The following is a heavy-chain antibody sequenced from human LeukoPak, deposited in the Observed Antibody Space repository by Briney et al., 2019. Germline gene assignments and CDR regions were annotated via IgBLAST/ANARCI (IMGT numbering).Heavy chain of an antibody. CDR1: GGTFSSYA. V-gene: IGHV1-69*05. J-gene: IGHJ4*02. Sequence: SVKVSCKASGGTFSSYAISWVRQAPGQGLEWMGRIIPIFGTTNYAQKFQGRVTITTDESTSTVYMELSSPRSEDTAVYYCARGGHDYGYSYFDYWGQGTLVTVSS. D-gene: IGHD5-18*01. CDR2: IIPIFGTT. CDR3: ARGGHDYGYSYFDY.